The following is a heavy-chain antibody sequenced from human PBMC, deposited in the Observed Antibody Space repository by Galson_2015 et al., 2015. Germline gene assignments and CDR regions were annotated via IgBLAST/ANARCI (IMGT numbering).Heavy chain of an antibody. CDR2: IFWDDDN. V-gene: IGHV2-5*02. CDR1: GFSLSTSGAA. Sequence: LVKPTQTLTLTCTFSGFSLSTSGAAVGWIRQPPGKALEWLALIFWDDDNRYSPSLKSRLTITKDTSKNQVVLTMTNMDPVDTATYYCEQRRFGGFDPWGQGTLVIVSS. J-gene: IGHJ5*02. CDR3: EQRRFGGFDP. D-gene: IGHD3-10*01.